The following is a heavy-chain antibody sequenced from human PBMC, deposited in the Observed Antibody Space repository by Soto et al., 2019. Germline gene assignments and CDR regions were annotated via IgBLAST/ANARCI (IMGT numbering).Heavy chain of an antibody. J-gene: IGHJ4*02. D-gene: IGHD2-2*01. CDR1: GFSLSTSGVG. V-gene: IGHV2-5*02. Sequence: QITLKESGPTLVKPTQTLTLTCTFSGFSLSTSGVGVGWIRQPPGKALEWLALIYWDDDKRYSPSLKSRLTITKDPSKNPVVLTMTNMDPVDTATYYCAHRHYGSTSWGSGYFDYWGQGTLVTVSS. CDR2: IYWDDDK. CDR3: AHRHYGSTSWGSGYFDY.